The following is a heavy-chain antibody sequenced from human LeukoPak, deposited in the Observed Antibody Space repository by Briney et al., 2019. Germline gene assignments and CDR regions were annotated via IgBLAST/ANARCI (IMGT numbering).Heavy chain of an antibody. Sequence: PGGSLRLSCAASGFTFSSYGMHWVRQAPGKGLEWVAFIRYDGSNKYYADSVKGRFTISRDNSKNTLYLQMNSLRAEDTAVYYCAKDVVPNGYTSIYYYYYGMDVWGQGTTVTVSS. CDR1: GFTFSSYG. V-gene: IGHV3-30*02. CDR2: IRYDGSNK. CDR3: AKDVVPNGYTSIYYYYYGMDV. D-gene: IGHD5-24*01. J-gene: IGHJ6*02.